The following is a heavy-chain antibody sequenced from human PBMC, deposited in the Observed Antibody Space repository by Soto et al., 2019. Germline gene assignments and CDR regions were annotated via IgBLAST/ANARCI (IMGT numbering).Heavy chain of an antibody. CDR2: IYSDGST. V-gene: IGHV3-53*01. D-gene: IGHD2-2*01. CDR1: GFTVSSDY. J-gene: IGHJ4*02. Sequence: GGSLRLSCAASGFTVSSDYMGWVRQAPRKGLEWVSLIYSDGSTYYVDSVKGRFTVSRDNSKNTLFLQMNSLRADDTAVYYCAKYCSTTPCRSFDYWGQGTQVTVSS. CDR3: AKYCSTTPCRSFDY.